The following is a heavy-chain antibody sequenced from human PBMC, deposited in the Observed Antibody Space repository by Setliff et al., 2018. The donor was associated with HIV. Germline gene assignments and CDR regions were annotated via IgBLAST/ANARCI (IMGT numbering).Heavy chain of an antibody. CDR2: ISYDGSDK. CDR1: GFTFSSYG. CDR3: ARDLYPLTTRYSFDY. Sequence: PGGSLRLSCAASGFTFSSYGMHWVRQAPGKGLEWLAVISYDGSDKYYADSVKGRFTISRDNSKNTLYLQMNSLRAEDTAVYYCARDLYPLTTRYSFDYWGQGTLVTVSS. D-gene: IGHD4-17*01. V-gene: IGHV3-30*06. J-gene: IGHJ4*02.